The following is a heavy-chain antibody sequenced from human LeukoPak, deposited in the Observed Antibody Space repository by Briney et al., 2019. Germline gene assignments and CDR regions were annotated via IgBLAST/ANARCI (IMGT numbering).Heavy chain of an antibody. D-gene: IGHD3-9*01. CDR1: GFTFSSYA. J-gene: IGHJ4*02. CDR2: ISGSGGST. CDR3: AKDISAVSLWYYDISFDY. V-gene: IGHV3-23*01. Sequence: SGGSLRLSCAASGFTFSSYAMSWVRQAPGKGLEWVSAISGSGGSTYYADSVKGRFTISRDNSKNTLYLQMNSLRAEDTAVYYCAKDISAVSLWYYDISFDYWGQGTLVTVSS.